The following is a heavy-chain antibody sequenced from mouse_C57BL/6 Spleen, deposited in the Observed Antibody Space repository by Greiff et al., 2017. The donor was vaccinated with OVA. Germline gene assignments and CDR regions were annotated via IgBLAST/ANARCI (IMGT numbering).Heavy chain of an antibody. CDR3: TTCDGYYAGFAY. Sequence: EVQLQQSGAELVRPGASVKLSCTASGFNIKDDYMHWVKPRPEQGLEWIGWIDPENGDTEYASKFQGKATITADTSSNTAYLQLSSLTSEDTAVYYCTTCDGYYAGFAYWGQGTLVTVSA. D-gene: IGHD2-3*01. J-gene: IGHJ3*01. V-gene: IGHV14-4*01. CDR2: IDPENGDT. CDR1: GFNIKDDY.